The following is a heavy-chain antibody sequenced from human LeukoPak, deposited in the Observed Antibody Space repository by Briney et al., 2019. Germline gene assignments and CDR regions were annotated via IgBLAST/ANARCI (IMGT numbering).Heavy chain of an antibody. V-gene: IGHV4-59*08. CDR3: ARGYSGYDFDDYYYGMDV. CDR1: GGSFSGYY. CDR2: IYYSGST. Sequence: SETLSLTCAVYGGSFSGYYWSWIRQPPGKGLEWIGYIYYSGSTNYNPSLKSRVTISVDTSKNQFSLKLSSVTAADTAVYYCARGYSGYDFDDYYYGMDVWGQGTTVTVSS. D-gene: IGHD5-12*01. J-gene: IGHJ6*02.